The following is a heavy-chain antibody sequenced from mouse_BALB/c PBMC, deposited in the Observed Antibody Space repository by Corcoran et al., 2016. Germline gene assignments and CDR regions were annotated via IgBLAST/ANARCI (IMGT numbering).Heavy chain of an antibody. CDR2: IDPANGNT. CDR3: ANWDWYFDV. Sequence: EVQMQQSGAELVKPGASVKLSCTASGFNMKDNYMHWVKKRPEQGLEWSGRIDPANGNTKYEPTFQGKATITEDTSSNTAYLQLSSLTSEDTAVYYCANWDWYFDVWGAGTTVTVSA. J-gene: IGHJ1*01. CDR1: GFNMKDNY. D-gene: IGHD4-1*01. V-gene: IGHV14-3*02.